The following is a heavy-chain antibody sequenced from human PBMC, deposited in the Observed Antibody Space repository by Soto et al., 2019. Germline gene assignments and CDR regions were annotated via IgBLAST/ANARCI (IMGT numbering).Heavy chain of an antibody. CDR2: ISPSSSFL. CDR3: ARVGTHYGSGSPHYSDY. D-gene: IGHD3-10*01. J-gene: IGHJ4*02. CDR1: GFRFHTYY. Sequence: PGGSLRLSCAASGFRFHTYYMIWVRQAPGRGLEWVSSISPSSSFLNYADSVKDRFTISRDNGKSSVHLQMNSLRAEDTAVYYCARVGTHYGSGSPHYSDYWGQGSLVTVSS. V-gene: IGHV3-21*06.